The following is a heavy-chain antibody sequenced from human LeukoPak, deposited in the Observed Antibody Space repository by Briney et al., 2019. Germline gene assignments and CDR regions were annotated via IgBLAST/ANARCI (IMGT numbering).Heavy chain of an antibody. V-gene: IGHV4-59*01. J-gene: IGHJ6*03. D-gene: IGHD4-11*01. CDR2: IYYSGST. CDR1: GGSISSYY. CDR3: ARGTSNPFYYYYYMDV. Sequence: SETLSLTCTVSGGSISSYYWSWIRQPPGKGLEWIGYIYYSGSTNYNPSLKSRVTISVDTSKNQFSLKLSSVTAADTAVYYCARGTSNPFYYYYYMDVWGKGTTVTVSS.